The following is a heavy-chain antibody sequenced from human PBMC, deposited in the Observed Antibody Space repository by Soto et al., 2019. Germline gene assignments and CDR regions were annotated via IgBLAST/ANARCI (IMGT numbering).Heavy chain of an antibody. CDR1: GFTFSDYF. CDR3: AGIRGVVGY. Sequence: EVQLVESGGGLVQPGGSLRLSCEVSGFTFSDYFMDWVRQAPGKGLEWVGRITNKAHSYNTEYAASLKGRFTISRDDSKNSLFLQMKGVEMDDRAVYYCAGIRGVVGYWGQGALVTVSS. D-gene: IGHD3-10*01. V-gene: IGHV3-72*01. J-gene: IGHJ4*02. CDR2: ITNKAHSYNT.